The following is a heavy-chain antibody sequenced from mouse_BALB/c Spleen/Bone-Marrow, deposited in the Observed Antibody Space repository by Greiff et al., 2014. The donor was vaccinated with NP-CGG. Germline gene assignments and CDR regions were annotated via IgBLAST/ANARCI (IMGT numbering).Heavy chain of an antibody. CDR1: GFTFTDYY. CDR3: ARDIYGRGS. D-gene: IGHD1-1*01. CDR2: IRNKANGYTT. V-gene: IGHV7-3*02. Sequence: EVMLVESGGGLVQPGGSLRLSCATSGFTFTDYYMSWVRQPPGKALEWLGFIRNKANGYTTEYSASVKGRFTISRDNSQSILYLQMNTLRAEDSATYYCARDIYGRGSWGQGTTLTVSS. J-gene: IGHJ2*01.